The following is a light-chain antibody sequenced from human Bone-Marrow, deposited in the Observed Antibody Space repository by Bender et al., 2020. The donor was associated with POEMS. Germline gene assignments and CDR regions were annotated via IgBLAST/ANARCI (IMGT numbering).Light chain of an antibody. CDR2: DVN. CDR1: SSDVGTYNL. CDR3: CSYAGSRTLV. V-gene: IGLV2-23*02. J-gene: IGLJ2*01. Sequence: QSALTQPASVSGSPGQSITISCTGTSSDVGTYNLVSWYQQHPGKAPRLMIYDVNTRPSGVPDRFSGSKSGNTASLTISGLQAEDEADYYCCSYAGSRTLVFGGGTKLTVL.